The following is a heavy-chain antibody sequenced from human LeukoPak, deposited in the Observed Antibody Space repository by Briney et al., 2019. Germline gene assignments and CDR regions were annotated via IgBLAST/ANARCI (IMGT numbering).Heavy chain of an antibody. CDR2: IKQDGSEQ. CDR3: AKETPRRGETRDGYR. V-gene: IGHV3-7*01. Sequence: GGSLRLSCAASGFTFSTYWMSWVRQAPGKGLEWVANIKQDGSEQYYADSVKGRFTISRDNPKNLLFLQINSLRVEDTAVYYCAKETPRRGETRDGYRWGQGTVVTVSS. J-gene: IGHJ4*02. CDR1: GFTFSTYW. D-gene: IGHD5-24*01.